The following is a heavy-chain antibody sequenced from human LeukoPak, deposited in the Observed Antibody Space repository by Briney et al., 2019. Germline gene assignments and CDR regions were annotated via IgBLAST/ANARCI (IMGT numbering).Heavy chain of an antibody. V-gene: IGHV4-59*11. J-gene: IGHJ6*03. Sequence: SETLSLTCTVSGGSISSHYWSWIRQPPGKGLEWIGYIYYSGSTNYNPSLKSRVTISVDTSKNQFSLKLSSVTAADTAVYYCARVPGDSSSWYTYYYIDVWGKGTTVTVSS. CDR2: IYYSGST. D-gene: IGHD6-13*01. CDR1: GGSISSHY. CDR3: ARVPGDSSSWYTYYYIDV.